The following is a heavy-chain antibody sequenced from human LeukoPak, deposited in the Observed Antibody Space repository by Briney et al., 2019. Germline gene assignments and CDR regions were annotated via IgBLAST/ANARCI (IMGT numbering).Heavy chain of an antibody. Sequence: VASVKVSCKASGYTFTGYYMHWVRQAPGQGLEWMGWINPNSGGTNYAQKFQGWVTMTRDTSISTAYMELSRLRSDDTAVYYCARDYGDYSPYYGMDVWGQGTTVTVSS. V-gene: IGHV1-2*04. CDR2: INPNSGGT. CDR1: GYTFTGYY. J-gene: IGHJ6*02. CDR3: ARDYGDYSPYYGMDV. D-gene: IGHD4-17*01.